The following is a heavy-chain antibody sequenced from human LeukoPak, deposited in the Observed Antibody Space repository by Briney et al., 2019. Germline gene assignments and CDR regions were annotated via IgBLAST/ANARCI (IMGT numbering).Heavy chain of an antibody. Sequence: WGPLRLSCVVSGFTFRTYAMSWVRQAPGKGLEWVSFISGSGSTTYYAESVKGRFTISRDNSKNTLYVQMNSLRADDTAVYYCAKDRYEATVTTTGSFDYWGQGNLVTVSS. V-gene: IGHV3-23*01. CDR2: ISGSGSTT. D-gene: IGHD4-17*01. CDR3: AKDRYEATVTTTGSFDY. J-gene: IGHJ4*02. CDR1: GFTFRTYA.